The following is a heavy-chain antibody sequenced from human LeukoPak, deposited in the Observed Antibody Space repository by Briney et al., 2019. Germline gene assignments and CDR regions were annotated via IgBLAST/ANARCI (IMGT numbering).Heavy chain of an antibody. J-gene: IGHJ3*02. D-gene: IGHD2-2*01. Sequence: PGGSLRLSCAASGFIVSSNYMTWVRQAPGKGLEWVSAISGSGGSTYYADSVKGRFTVSRDNSKTTLWLQMNSLRAEDTALYYCAKLVAAPAMGAYDIWGQGTVVTVSS. CDR2: ISGSGGST. V-gene: IGHV3-23*01. CDR1: GFIVSSNY. CDR3: AKLVAAPAMGAYDI.